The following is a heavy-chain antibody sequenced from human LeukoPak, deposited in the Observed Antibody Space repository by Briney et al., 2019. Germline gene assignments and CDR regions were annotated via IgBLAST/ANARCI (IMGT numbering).Heavy chain of an antibody. V-gene: IGHV3-15*01. CDR1: GFTFDIAW. D-gene: IGHD5-24*01. CDR3: VSRDAYKPRYFMDV. CDR2: IKSKNDGAAT. J-gene: IGHJ6*03. Sequence: GGSLRLSCAVSGFTFDIAWMNWVRQAPGEGLEWVGLIKSKNDGAATDYAAPVRGRFTISTDDSKNTLYLQMDSLKTEDTAVYYCVSRDAYKPRYFMDVWGKGTTVTVSS.